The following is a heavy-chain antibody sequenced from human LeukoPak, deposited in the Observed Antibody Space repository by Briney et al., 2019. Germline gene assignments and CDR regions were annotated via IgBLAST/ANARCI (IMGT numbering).Heavy chain of an antibody. D-gene: IGHD5-18*01. J-gene: IGHJ4*02. V-gene: IGHV3-30*18. Sequence: GGSLRLSCAASGFTFDSYAMSWVRQARGKGLEWVAVISYDGSNKYYADSVKGRFTISRDNSKNTLYLQMNSLRAEDTAVYYCAKDLSSGYSYGYLGDYWGQGTLVTVSS. CDR3: AKDLSSGYSYGYLGDY. CDR1: GFTFDSYA. CDR2: ISYDGSNK.